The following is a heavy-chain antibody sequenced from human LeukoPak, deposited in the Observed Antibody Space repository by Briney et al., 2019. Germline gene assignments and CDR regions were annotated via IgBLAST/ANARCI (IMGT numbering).Heavy chain of an antibody. CDR3: ARAISYDFWSGYYHAPGY. CDR1: GFTFSHYA. CDR2: ISSSGSTI. J-gene: IGHJ4*02. D-gene: IGHD3-3*01. V-gene: IGHV3-11*01. Sequence: GGSLRLSCAASGFTFSHYAIHWVRQAPGKGLEWVSYISSSGSTIYYADSVKGRFTISRDNAKNSLYLQMNSLRAEDTAVYYCARAISYDFWSGYYHAPGYWGQGTVVTVSS.